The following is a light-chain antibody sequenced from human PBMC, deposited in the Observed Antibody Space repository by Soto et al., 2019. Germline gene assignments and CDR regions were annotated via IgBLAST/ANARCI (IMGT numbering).Light chain of an antibody. Sequence: EIVMTQSPGTLSVSPGERATLSCRASQSVRSNLAWYQQKPGQAPRLLIYGASTRATGIPARFSGSGSGTELXXXXXSLXXXXXXXXXCQQYNDWPGTFGQGTTLEVK. J-gene: IGKJ2*01. CDR2: GAS. CDR1: QSVRSN. CDR3: QQYNDWPGT. V-gene: IGKV3-15*01.